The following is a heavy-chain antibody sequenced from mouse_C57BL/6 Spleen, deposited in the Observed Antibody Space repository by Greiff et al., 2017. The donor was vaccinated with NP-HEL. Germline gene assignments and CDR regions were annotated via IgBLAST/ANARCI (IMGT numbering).Heavy chain of an antibody. CDR2: INPNNGGT. J-gene: IGHJ4*01. Sequence: EVQLQQSGPELVKPGASVKIPCKASGYTFTDYNMDWVKQSHGKSLEWIGDINPNNGGTIYNQKFKGKATLTVDKSSSTAYMELRSLTSEDTAVYYCAREFITSYAMDYWGQGTSVTVSS. D-gene: IGHD1-1*01. CDR1: GYTFTDYN. V-gene: IGHV1-18*01. CDR3: AREFITSYAMDY.